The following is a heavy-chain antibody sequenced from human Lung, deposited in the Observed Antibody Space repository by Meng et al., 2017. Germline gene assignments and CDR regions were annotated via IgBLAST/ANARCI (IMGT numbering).Heavy chain of an antibody. J-gene: IGHJ4*02. CDR1: GWVFSNCY. Sequence: LEHGGAGRLKSSEPLVLTCIVSGWVFSNCYLSWIHQPPGKGLEWIGEINHIGSTNYNPSLESRATISVDTSLNNLSLKLSSVNPADSAVYYCARGPTTMAHDFDYWGQGTLVTVSS. CDR2: INHIGST. V-gene: IGHV4-34*01. D-gene: IGHD4-11*01. CDR3: ARGPTTMAHDFDY.